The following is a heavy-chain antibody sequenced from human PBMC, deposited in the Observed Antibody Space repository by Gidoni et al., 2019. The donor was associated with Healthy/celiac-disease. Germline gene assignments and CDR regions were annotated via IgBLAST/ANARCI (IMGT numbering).Heavy chain of an antibody. V-gene: IGHV3-49*04. Sequence: EVQLVESGGGLVQPGRSLRLSCTTSGFTFADYVMNWVRQAPGKGLEWVGFIRSKAYGGTTEYAASVKGRFTISRDDSKSIAYLQMNSLKTEDTAVYYCTWGNCGGDCPEYFQHWGQGTLVTVSS. CDR3: TWGNCGGDCPEYFQH. CDR1: GFTFADYV. J-gene: IGHJ1*01. CDR2: IRSKAYGGTT. D-gene: IGHD2-21*02.